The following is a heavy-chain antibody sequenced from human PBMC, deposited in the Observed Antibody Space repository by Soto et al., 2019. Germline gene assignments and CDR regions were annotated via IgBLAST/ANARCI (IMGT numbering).Heavy chain of an antibody. D-gene: IGHD1-1*01. CDR1: GFTFSHYA. J-gene: IGHJ3*02. CDR2: ISYEGGNE. Sequence: QVQLVESGGGVVQPGRSLRLSCAASGFTFSHYALHWVRQAPGKSLEWVAGISYEGGNEYYADSEKGRFTISRDSPKNTLYLQMNSLRPEDTAVYYCVKGGTTSAFSTFDIWGRGTVVTVSS. V-gene: IGHV3-30*18. CDR3: VKGGTTSAFSTFDI.